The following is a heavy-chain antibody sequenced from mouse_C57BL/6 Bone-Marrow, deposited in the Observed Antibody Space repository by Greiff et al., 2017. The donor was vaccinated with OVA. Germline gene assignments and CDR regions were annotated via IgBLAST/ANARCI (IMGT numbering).Heavy chain of an antibody. D-gene: IGHD1-1*01. V-gene: IGHV1-26*01. Sequence: VQLKQSGPELVKPGASVKISCKASGYTFTDYYMNWVKQSHGKSLEWIGDINPNNGGTSYNQKFKGKATLTVDKSSSTAYMELRSLTSEDSAVYYCAREPHYYGTLFDYWGQGTTLTVSS. CDR2: INPNNGGT. J-gene: IGHJ2*01. CDR1: GYTFTDYY. CDR3: AREPHYYGTLFDY.